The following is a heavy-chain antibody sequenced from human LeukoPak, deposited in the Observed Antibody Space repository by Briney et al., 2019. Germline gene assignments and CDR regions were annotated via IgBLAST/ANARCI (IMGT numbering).Heavy chain of an antibody. CDR1: GFTFSSHS. CDR3: ARDLRCGSGSGWGMDV. Sequence: GGSLRLSCAASGFTFSSHSMNWVRQAPGKGLEWVSSISSSSSYIYYADSVKGRFTIYRDNAKNSLYLQMNSLRAEDTAVYYCARDLRCGSGSGWGMDVWGQGTTVTVSS. D-gene: IGHD3-10*01. J-gene: IGHJ6*02. CDR2: ISSSSSYI. V-gene: IGHV3-21*01.